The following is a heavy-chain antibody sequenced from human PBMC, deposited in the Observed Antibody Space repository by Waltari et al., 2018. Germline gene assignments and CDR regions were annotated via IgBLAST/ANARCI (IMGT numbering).Heavy chain of an antibody. D-gene: IGHD2-2*01. CDR1: EFTFRTSI. CDR3: AREGGTSGYSGFVDY. J-gene: IGHJ4*02. V-gene: IGHV3-30*01. Sequence: VESGGGVVQPGGSLRLPCATPEFTFRTSIIHWARQAPGKGLEWVSAMSYDGFSKYYADSVKGRFTIARDNSKNTVYLEINSLRPEDTAVYYCAREGGTSGYSGFVDYWGQGTQVTVSS. CDR2: MSYDGFSK.